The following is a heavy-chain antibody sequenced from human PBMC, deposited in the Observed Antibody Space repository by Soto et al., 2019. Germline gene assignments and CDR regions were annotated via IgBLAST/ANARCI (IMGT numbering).Heavy chain of an antibody. CDR1: GFTFSSYS. CDR3: ARNSGIAVAGYNWFDP. V-gene: IGHV3-48*01. CDR2: ISSSSSTI. Sequence: PGGSLRLSCAASGFTFSSYSMNWVRQAPGKGLEWVSYISSSSSTIYYADSVKGRFTISRDNAKNSLYLQMNSLRAEDTAVYYCARNSGIAVAGYNWFDPWGQGTLVTVSS. J-gene: IGHJ5*02. D-gene: IGHD6-19*01.